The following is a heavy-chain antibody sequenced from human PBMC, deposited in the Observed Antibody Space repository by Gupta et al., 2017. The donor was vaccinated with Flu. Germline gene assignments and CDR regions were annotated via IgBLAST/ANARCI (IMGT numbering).Heavy chain of an antibody. J-gene: IGHJ5*02. V-gene: IGHV3-73*02. D-gene: IGHD2-8*02. CDR1: GFDFSDSA. Sequence: VESGGGLVKPGGSLKLSCAASGFDFSDSAMHWVRQSSGKGLEWIGRIGSRANSYATTIAASVRGRFTISRDDSRNTTYLQINSLKSEDTAAYSCTSRPDGYCAGSRCPTFDPWGQGTVVTVSS. CDR3: TSRPDGYCAGSRCPTFDP. CDR2: IGSRANSYAT.